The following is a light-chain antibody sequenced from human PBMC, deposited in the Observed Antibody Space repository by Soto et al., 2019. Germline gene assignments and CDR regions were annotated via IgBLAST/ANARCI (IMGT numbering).Light chain of an antibody. CDR1: SSDVGGYNY. CDR2: DVS. CDR3: SSYTSISTLGV. V-gene: IGLV2-14*01. J-gene: IGLJ1*01. Sequence: QSALTQPASVSGSTGQSITISCTGTSSDVGGYNYVSWYQQHPGKAPKLMMYDVSNRPSGVSNRFSGSKSGNTASLTISGLQAEDEADYYCSSYTSISTLGVFGTGTKLTVL.